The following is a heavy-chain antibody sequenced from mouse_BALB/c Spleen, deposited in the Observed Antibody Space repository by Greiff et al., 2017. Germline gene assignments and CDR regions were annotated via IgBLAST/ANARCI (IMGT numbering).Heavy chain of an antibody. CDR2: IWAGGST. Sequence: VKVVESGPGLVAPSQSLSITCTVSGFSLTSYGVHWVRQPPGKGLEWLGVIWAGGSTNYNSALMSRLSISKDNSKSQVFLKMNSLQTDDTAMYYCARDLATAGLYAMDYWGQGTSVTVSS. V-gene: IGHV2-9*02. CDR1: GFSLTSYG. D-gene: IGHD1-2*01. CDR3: ARDLATAGLYAMDY. J-gene: IGHJ4*01.